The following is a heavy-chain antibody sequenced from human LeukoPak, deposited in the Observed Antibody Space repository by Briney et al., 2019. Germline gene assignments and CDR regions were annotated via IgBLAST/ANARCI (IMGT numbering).Heavy chain of an antibody. CDR1: GYTFTSYG. Sequence: GASVKVSCKASGYTFTSYGISWVRQAPGQGLEWMGWISAYNGNTNYAQKLLGRVTMTTDTSTSTAYMELRSLRSDDTAVYYCARTELYSSSWYGPLDYWGQGTLVTVSS. CDR2: ISAYNGNT. V-gene: IGHV1-18*01. CDR3: ARTELYSSSWYGPLDY. D-gene: IGHD6-13*01. J-gene: IGHJ4*02.